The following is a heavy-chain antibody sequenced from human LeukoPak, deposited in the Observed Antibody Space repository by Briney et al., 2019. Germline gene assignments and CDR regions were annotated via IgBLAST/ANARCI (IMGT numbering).Heavy chain of an antibody. J-gene: IGHJ4*02. CDR3: AKNLYYYDSSGHLFDY. CDR1: GFTFSNYA. Sequence: GGSLRLSCAASGFTFSNYAMSWVRQAPGKGLEWVSVISGSGGSTYYADSVKGRFTISRDNSKNTLYLQMNSLRAEDTAVYYCAKNLYYYDSSGHLFDYWGQGTLVTVSS. CDR2: ISGSGGST. V-gene: IGHV3-23*01. D-gene: IGHD3-22*01.